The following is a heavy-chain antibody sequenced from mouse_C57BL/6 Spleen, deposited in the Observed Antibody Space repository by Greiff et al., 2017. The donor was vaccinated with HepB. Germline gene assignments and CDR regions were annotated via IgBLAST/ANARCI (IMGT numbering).Heavy chain of an antibody. CDR3: APSYYSNYPFDY. Sequence: EVKLMESGPELVKPGASVKMSCKASGYTFTDYNMHWVKQSHGKSLEWIGYINPNNGGTSYNQKFKGKATLTVNKSSSTAYMELRSLTSEDSAVYYCAPSYYSNYPFDYWGQGTTLTVSS. CDR1: GYTFTDYN. V-gene: IGHV1-22*01. D-gene: IGHD2-5*01. CDR2: INPNNGGT. J-gene: IGHJ2*01.